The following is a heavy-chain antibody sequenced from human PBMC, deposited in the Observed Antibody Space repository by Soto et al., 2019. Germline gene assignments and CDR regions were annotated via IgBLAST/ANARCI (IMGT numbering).Heavy chain of an antibody. CDR1: GYTFTSYG. CDR2: ISAYTGNT. CDR3: ARDIVVVVATNYGMDV. Sequence: QVQLVQSGAEVKKPGASVKVSCKASGYTFTSYGISWVRQAPGQGLEWMGWISAYTGNTNYAQKLQGRVTMTTDTSTSTAYMELRSLRSDDTAVYYCARDIVVVVATNYGMDVWGQGTTVTVSS. V-gene: IGHV1-18*01. D-gene: IGHD2-15*01. J-gene: IGHJ6*02.